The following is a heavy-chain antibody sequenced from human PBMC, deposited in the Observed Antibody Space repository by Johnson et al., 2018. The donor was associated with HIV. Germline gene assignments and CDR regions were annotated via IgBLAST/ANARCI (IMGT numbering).Heavy chain of an antibody. CDR3: ARSPRGSGFDI. Sequence: VQLVESGGVVVQPGGSLRLSCAASGFTFDDYAMHWVRQAPGKGLEWVSGISWNSGSIGYADSVKGRFTISRDNAKNSLYLQMNSLRAEDTAVYYCARSPRGSGFDIWGQGTMVTVSS. CDR2: ISWNSGSI. J-gene: IGHJ3*02. CDR1: GFTFDDYA. D-gene: IGHD6-19*01. V-gene: IGHV3-9*01.